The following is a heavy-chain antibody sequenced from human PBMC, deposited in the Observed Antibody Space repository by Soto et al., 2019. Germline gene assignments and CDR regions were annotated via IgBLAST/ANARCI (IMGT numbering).Heavy chain of an antibody. J-gene: IGHJ4*02. CDR2: ISYEGSNK. D-gene: IGHD1-26*01. CDR1: GFTFSSYA. Sequence: QVQLVESGGGVVQPGRSLRLSCAASGFTFSSYAMHWVRQAPGKGLEWVAVISYEGSNKYYADSVKGRFTISRDNSKNSLYLQMNSVRAEDTAVYYCARLPEEVELGYIDYWGQGTLVTVSS. V-gene: IGHV3-30-3*01. CDR3: ARLPEEVELGYIDY.